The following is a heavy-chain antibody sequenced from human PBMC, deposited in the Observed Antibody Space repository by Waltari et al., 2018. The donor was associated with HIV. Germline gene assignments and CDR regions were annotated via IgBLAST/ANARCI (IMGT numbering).Heavy chain of an antibody. V-gene: IGHV3-21*01. CDR1: GFTFNTFS. CDR2: ISSTSSFI. J-gene: IGHJ4*02. Sequence: EVQLVESGGGLVKPGGSLRLSCVVSGFTFNTFSMKWVRQAPGKGLEWGSSISSTSSFIYYADSVKGRFTISRDNGKNSLYLQINNLRVEDTAVYYCASEDFWSGPHNWGQGTLVTVSS. D-gene: IGHD3-3*01. CDR3: ASEDFWSGPHN.